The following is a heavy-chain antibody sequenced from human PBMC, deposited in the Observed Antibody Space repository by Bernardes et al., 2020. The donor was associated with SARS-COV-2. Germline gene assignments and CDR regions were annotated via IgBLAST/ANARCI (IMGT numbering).Heavy chain of an antibody. Sequence: ASVKVSCKVSGYTLTELSMHWVRQAPGKGLEWMGGFDPEDGETIYAQKFQGRVTMTEDTSTDTAYMELSSLRSEDTAVYYCARSVSSSWYLIWFDPWGQGTLVTVSS. V-gene: IGHV1-24*01. CDR1: GYTLTELS. D-gene: IGHD6-13*01. J-gene: IGHJ5*02. CDR3: ARSVSSSWYLIWFDP. CDR2: FDPEDGET.